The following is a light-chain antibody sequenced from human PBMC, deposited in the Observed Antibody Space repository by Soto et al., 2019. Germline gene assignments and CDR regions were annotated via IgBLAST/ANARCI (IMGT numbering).Light chain of an antibody. CDR3: QSYDSRLTGSKV. V-gene: IGLV1-40*01. CDR1: SSNIGAGFD. J-gene: IGLJ1*01. Sequence: QSALTQPPSVSGAPGQRVTISCTGSSSNIGAGFDVHWYQQLPGTAPKLLIYGNSNRPSGVPDRFSGSRSGTSASLAITGLQADDEADYYCQSYDSRLTGSKVFGSGTKVTAL. CDR2: GNS.